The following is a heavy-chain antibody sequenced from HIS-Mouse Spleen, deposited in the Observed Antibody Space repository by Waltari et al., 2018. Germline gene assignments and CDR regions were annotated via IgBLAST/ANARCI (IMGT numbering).Heavy chain of an antibody. J-gene: IGHJ4*02. CDR3: AKIRVGATDY. D-gene: IGHD1-26*01. CDR2: ISYDGSNK. CDR1: GFIFSSYG. V-gene: IGHV3-30*18. Sequence: QVQLVESGGGVVQPGRSLRLSWAAFGFIFSSYGMHWVRQAPGKGLEWVAVISYDGSNKYYADSVKGRFTISRDNSKNTLYLQMNSLRAEDTAVYYCAKIRVGATDYWGQGTLVTVSS.